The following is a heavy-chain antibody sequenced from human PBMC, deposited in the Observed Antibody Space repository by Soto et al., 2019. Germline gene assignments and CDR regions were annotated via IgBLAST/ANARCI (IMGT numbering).Heavy chain of an antibody. V-gene: IGHV1-46*01. CDR3: ARVALSGGGWLDP. J-gene: IGHJ5*02. CDR2: INPRGGST. Sequence: QVQLVQSGAEVKKPGASVNVSCKASGYTFTSYYMHWERQAPGQGLEWMGLINPRGGSTTYAQKFQGRVIVTRDTSTSTVYMELSNLRSDDTAIYYCARVALSGGGWLDPWGQGTLVTVSS. CDR1: GYTFTSYY. D-gene: IGHD1-26*01.